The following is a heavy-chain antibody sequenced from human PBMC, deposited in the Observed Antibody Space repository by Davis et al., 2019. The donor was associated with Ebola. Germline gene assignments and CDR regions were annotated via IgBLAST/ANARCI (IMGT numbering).Heavy chain of an antibody. CDR1: GFILSSYW. CDR2: IKQDGSEK. J-gene: IGHJ4*02. V-gene: IGHV3-7*01. CDR3: ARDEVYTNYGSRVDF. D-gene: IGHD4-11*01. Sequence: GESLKISCAASGFILSSYWMSWVRQAPGKGLEWVAKIKQDGSEKYYVDSVKGRFTISRDNSKNTMYLQMNSLRAEDTAVYSCARDEVYTNYGSRVDFWGQGTLVGVSS.